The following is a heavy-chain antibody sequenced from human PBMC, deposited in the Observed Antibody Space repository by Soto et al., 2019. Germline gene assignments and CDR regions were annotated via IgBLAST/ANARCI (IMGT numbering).Heavy chain of an antibody. Sequence: QVQLVESGGGVVQPGRSLRLSCAASGFIFSNFALHWVRQAPGEGLEWVALMSFDGVDEYYADSVKGRFTISRDNSKNTLYLQMNSLRVEDTAVYYCARAPNRLGGFWFDPWGQGTLVTVSS. J-gene: IGHJ5*02. D-gene: IGHD1-26*01. CDR1: GFIFSNFA. CDR2: MSFDGVDE. V-gene: IGHV3-30-3*01. CDR3: ARAPNRLGGFWFDP.